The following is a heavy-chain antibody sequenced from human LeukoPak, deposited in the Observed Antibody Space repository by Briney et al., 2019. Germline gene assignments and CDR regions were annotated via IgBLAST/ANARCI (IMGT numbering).Heavy chain of an antibody. CDR1: GGSISSYY. J-gene: IGHJ4*02. CDR3: ARQSGDYGDYEAAFDY. Sequence: SETLFLTCTVSGGSISSYYWSWIRQPPGKGLEWIGYIYYSGSTNYNPSLKSRVTISVDTSKNQFSLKLSSVTAADTAVYYCARQSGDYGDYEAAFDYWGQGTLVTVSS. CDR2: IYYSGST. D-gene: IGHD4-17*01. V-gene: IGHV4-59*08.